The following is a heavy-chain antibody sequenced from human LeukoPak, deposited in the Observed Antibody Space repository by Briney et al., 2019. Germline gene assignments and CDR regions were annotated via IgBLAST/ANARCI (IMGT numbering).Heavy chain of an antibody. Sequence: SSETLTLTCAVSGRSLSSCGYPWLWIPQLSGKGLEWIGYIYHSGCTYSKLSLKSRVTISVDTSKNQFSLKLVSVTAADTAVYYCTRADGRGSYSLFDYWGLGTLVTVS. CDR2: IYHSGCT. V-gene: IGHV4-30-2*01. CDR1: GRSLSSCGYP. D-gene: IGHD3-10*01. J-gene: IGHJ4*02. CDR3: TRADGRGSYSLFDY.